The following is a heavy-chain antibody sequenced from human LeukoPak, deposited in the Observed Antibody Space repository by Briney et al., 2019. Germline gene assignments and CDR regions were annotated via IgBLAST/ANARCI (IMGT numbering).Heavy chain of an antibody. J-gene: IGHJ4*02. Sequence: PSETLSLTCAVSRGSITNSSCYWGWIRQPPGKGLEWIGGIYYTGTTYYSPSLNSRITISMDTSKKQFSLRLASATAADTAVYYCARRAVVPAAVSYFDNWGQGTLVTVSS. CDR1: RGSITNSSCY. CDR3: ARRAVVPAAVSYFDN. CDR2: IYYTGTT. V-gene: IGHV4-39*01. D-gene: IGHD2-2*01.